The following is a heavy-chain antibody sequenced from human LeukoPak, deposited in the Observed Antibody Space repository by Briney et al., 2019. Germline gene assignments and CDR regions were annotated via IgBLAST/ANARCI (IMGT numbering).Heavy chain of an antibody. J-gene: IGHJ3*02. Sequence: SETLSLTCAVSGGSVKNYYWSWIRQPPGKGLEWIGYMYYSGSTNYNPSLKSRVTMSVLTSKNQFSLKLSSVTAADTAVYYCARPQYYYDSSGPSDAFDIWGQGTMVTVSS. CDR1: GGSVKNYY. CDR2: MYYSGST. V-gene: IGHV4-59*02. D-gene: IGHD3-22*01. CDR3: ARPQYYYDSSGPSDAFDI.